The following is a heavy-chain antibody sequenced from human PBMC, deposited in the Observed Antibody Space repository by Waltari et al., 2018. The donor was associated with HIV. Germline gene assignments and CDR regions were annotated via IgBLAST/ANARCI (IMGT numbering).Heavy chain of an antibody. D-gene: IGHD3-16*01. J-gene: IGHJ3*02. CDR2: IIPIFGTA. CDR3: ARAKEGAIGFGGDYDAFDI. V-gene: IGHV1-69*13. Sequence: QVQLVQSGAEVKKPGSSVKVSCKASGGTFSSYAISWVRQAPGHGLEWMGGIIPIFGTANYAQKFQGRGTITADESTSTAYMELSSLRSEDTAVYYCARAKEGAIGFGGDYDAFDIWGQGTMVTVSS. CDR1: GGTFSSYA.